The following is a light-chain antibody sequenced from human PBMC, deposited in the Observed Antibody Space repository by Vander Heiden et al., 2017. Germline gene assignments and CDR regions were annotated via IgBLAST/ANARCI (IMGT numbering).Light chain of an antibody. CDR1: QGIGND. CDR2: NAF. Sequence: AIQMTQSPPSLSASVGDSVSITCRASQGIGNDLGWYQMKPGKAPKLLIYNAFSLQSGVPSRFGGSKSGTEFTLTISSLQPEDFATYYCLQDSSYPYTFGQGTKLEIK. V-gene: IGKV1-6*01. J-gene: IGKJ2*01. CDR3: LQDSSYPYT.